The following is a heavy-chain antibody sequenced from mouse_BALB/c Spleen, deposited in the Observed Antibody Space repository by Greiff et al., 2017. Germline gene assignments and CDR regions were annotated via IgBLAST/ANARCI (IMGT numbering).Heavy chain of an antibody. CDR1: GYTFTSYV. J-gene: IGHJ4*01. CDR3: ARSGPYYGNYGDAMDY. V-gene: IGHV1-14*01. CDR2: INPYNDGT. D-gene: IGHD2-1*01. Sequence: VQLQQSGPELVKPGASVKMSCKASGYTFTSYVMHWVKQKPGQGLEWIGYINPYNDGTKYNEKFKGKATLTSDKSSSTAYMELSSLTSEDSAVYYCARSGPYYGNYGDAMDYWGQGTSVTVSS.